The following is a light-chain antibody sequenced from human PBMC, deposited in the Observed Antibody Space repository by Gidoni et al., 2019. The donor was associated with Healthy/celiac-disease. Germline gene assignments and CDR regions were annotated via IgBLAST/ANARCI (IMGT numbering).Light chain of an antibody. J-gene: IGKJ2*01. V-gene: IGKV3-11*01. CDR3: QQRSNWPYT. CDR1: QSVSSY. CDR2: DAS. Sequence: ELVLTQSPATLSLSPGERATISCRASQSVSSYLAWYQQKPGQAPRLLIYDASNRAPGIPARFSGSGSGSDFTITISSLEPEDFAVYYCQQRSNWPYTFGQGTKLEIK.